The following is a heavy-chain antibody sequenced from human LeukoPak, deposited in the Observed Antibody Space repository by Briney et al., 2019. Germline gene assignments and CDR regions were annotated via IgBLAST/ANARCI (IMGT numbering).Heavy chain of an antibody. CDR2: IRSKANNYAT. J-gene: IGHJ4*02. CDR3: TKHPSDDGGAIDY. CDR1: GFTFSGSA. V-gene: IGHV3-73*01. D-gene: IGHD4-23*01. Sequence: GGSLKLSCAASGFTFSGSAMHWVRQASGTGLEWVGRIRSKANNYATAYAASVKGRFTISRDDSKNTAYLQMNSLKTEDTAVYYCTKHPSDDGGAIDYWGQGNLVTVSS.